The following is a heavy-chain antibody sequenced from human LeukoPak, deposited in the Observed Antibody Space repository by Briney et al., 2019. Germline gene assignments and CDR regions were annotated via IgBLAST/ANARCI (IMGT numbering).Heavy chain of an antibody. CDR2: IYYSGST. V-gene: IGHV4-39*01. J-gene: IGHJ4*02. CDR1: GGXISSSSYY. CDR3: ARRSVYCGGDCYPYYFDY. Sequence: PSETLSLTCTVSGGXISSSSYYWGWIRQPPGKGLEWIGSIYYSGSTYYNPSLKSRVTISVDTSKNQFSLKLSSVTAADTAVYYCARRSVYCGGDCYPYYFDYWGQGTLVTVSS. D-gene: IGHD2-21*02.